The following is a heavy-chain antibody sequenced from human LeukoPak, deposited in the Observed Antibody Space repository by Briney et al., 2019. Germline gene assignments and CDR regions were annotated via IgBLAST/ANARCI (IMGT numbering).Heavy chain of an antibody. Sequence: PGGSLRLSCAASGFTFSSYSMNWVRQAPGKGLEWVSPISSSSSYIYYADSVRGRFTISRDNAKNSLYLQMNSLRAEDMAVYYCARMVEGRGISGYELDYWGQGTLVTVSS. J-gene: IGHJ4*02. CDR3: ARMVEGRGISGYELDY. D-gene: IGHD5-12*01. CDR1: GFTFSSYS. CDR2: ISSSSSYI. V-gene: IGHV3-21*04.